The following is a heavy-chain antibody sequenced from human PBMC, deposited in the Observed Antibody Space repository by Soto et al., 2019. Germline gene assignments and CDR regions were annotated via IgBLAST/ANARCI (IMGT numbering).Heavy chain of an antibody. Sequence: EVQLVESGGGLVNPGESLRLSCAASGLTFSTYSMSWVRLAPGKGLEWVSSISSGGTFKYYVDSVKGRFTISRDNAKNSLYLQMNNLRAEDTAVYYCAGRYCSNGVCPFDYCGQGTLVTVSS. CDR2: ISSGGTFK. V-gene: IGHV3-21*02. CDR1: GLTFSTYS. D-gene: IGHD2-8*01. CDR3: AGRYCSNGVCPFDY. J-gene: IGHJ4*02.